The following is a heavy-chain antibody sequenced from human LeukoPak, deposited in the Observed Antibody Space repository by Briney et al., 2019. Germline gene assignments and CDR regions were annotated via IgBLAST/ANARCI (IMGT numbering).Heavy chain of an antibody. CDR2: IDCTGST. CDR1: GGSMSRYY. V-gene: IGHV4-59*01. Sequence: SETLSLTCTVSGGSMSRYYWSWIRQSPEKGLEWIGYIDCTGSTRDNPSLKSRVTISVDTSQNQFSLKLSSVTAADTAVYFCARGRKPYSNSWFTEYFQHWGQGTLVTVSS. J-gene: IGHJ1*01. D-gene: IGHD6-13*01. CDR3: ARGRKPYSNSWFTEYFQH.